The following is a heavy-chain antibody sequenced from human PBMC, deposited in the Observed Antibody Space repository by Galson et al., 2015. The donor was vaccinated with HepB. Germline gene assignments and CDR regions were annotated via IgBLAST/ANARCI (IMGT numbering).Heavy chain of an antibody. J-gene: IGHJ4*02. CDR2: YYSGST. D-gene: IGHD5-18*01. V-gene: IGHV4-59*01. Sequence: LSLTCTVSGDSISSYYWSWIRQSPGKGLEWLGYYSGSTTYNPSLKSRVTISVDTSKNQLSLKLSSVTAADTAMYYCARNGRGYSYDYWGQGTLVTVSS. CDR3: ARNGRGYSYDY. CDR1: GDSISSYY.